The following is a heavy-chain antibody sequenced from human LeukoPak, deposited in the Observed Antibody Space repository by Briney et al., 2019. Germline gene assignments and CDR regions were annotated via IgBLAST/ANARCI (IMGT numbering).Heavy chain of an antibody. CDR2: IYYSGST. D-gene: IGHD5-24*01. J-gene: IGHJ6*02. CDR1: GGSISSSSYY. CDR3: ARHGPVEMATMFYYGMDV. Sequence: PSETLSLTCTVSGGSISSSSYYWAWIRQPPGKGLEWIGSIYYSGSTYNNPSLKRRVTISVDTSKNHFSLKLSSVTAADTAVYYCARHGPVEMATMFYYGMDVWGQGTTVTVSS. V-gene: IGHV4-39*01.